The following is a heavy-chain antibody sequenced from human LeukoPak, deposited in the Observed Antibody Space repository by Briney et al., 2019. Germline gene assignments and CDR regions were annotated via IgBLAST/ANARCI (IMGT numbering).Heavy chain of an antibody. CDR2: ISSSSSNT. CDR3: ARDYSSSWYGGGWFDP. D-gene: IGHD6-13*01. J-gene: IGHJ5*02. Sequence: PGGSLRLSCAASGFDFSTCSIDWVRQAPGKGLEWVSYISSSSSNTYHADSVKGRFTISRDNAKNSLHLQMNSLRAEDTAVYYCARDYSSSWYGGGWFDPWGQGTLVTVSS. CDR1: GFDFSTCS. V-gene: IGHV3-21*04.